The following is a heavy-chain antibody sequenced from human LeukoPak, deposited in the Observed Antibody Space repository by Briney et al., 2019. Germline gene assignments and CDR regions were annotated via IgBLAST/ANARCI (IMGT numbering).Heavy chain of an antibody. CDR2: IWYDGSNK. Sequence: GRSLRLSCAASGFTFSSYGMHWVRQAPGKGLEWVAVIWYDGSNKYYADSVKVRFTISRDNSKNTLYLQMNSLRAEDTAVYYCARDRSPLLGDSSGPYYFYGMDVWGQGTTVTVSS. V-gene: IGHV3-33*01. D-gene: IGHD3-22*01. CDR1: GFTFSSYG. CDR3: ARDRSPLLGDSSGPYYFYGMDV. J-gene: IGHJ6*02.